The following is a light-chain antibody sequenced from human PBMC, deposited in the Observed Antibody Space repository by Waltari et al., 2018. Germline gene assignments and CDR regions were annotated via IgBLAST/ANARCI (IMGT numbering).Light chain of an antibody. J-gene: IGKJ1*01. CDR2: AAS. V-gene: IGKV1-39*01. Sequence: DIQMTQSPSSLSASVGDRVPITCRASQTISRYLHWYQQKPGKAPNLLIYAASSLQSGVPSRFSGSGSGRDFTLIITSLQPEDFATYYCQQSYSFTRTFGQGTKVEIK. CDR1: QTISRY. CDR3: QQSYSFTRT.